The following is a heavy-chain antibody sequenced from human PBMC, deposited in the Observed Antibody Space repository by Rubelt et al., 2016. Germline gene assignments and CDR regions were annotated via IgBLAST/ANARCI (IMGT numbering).Heavy chain of an antibody. J-gene: IGHJ4*02. CDR2: ISGSGGRP. CDR3: ARDSGYKDTAMDYCDY. Sequence: GGSLRLSCAASGFTFMNYAMTWVRQAPGKGLEWVSSISGSGGRPDYADSVKGRFTISSDNSKNTLYLQMNSLRAEDTAVDFCARDSGYKDTAMDYCDYWGQGTLVTVSS. V-gene: IGHV3-23*01. D-gene: IGHD5-18*01. CDR1: GFTFMNYA.